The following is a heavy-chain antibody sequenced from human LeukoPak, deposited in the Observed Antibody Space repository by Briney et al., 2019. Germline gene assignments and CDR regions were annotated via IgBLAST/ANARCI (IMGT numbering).Heavy chain of an antibody. Sequence: GASVKVSCKASGYTFTAYYLHWVRQAPGQGLEWMGWIDSNTGDTKYTQKFQGRVSMTRDTSFNTAYMELSRLTSDDTAVYYCARDRSITEKYTGRYFHDYRGQGSLVTVSS. V-gene: IGHV1-2*02. CDR2: IDSNTGDT. CDR1: GYTFTAYY. D-gene: IGHD1-26*01. J-gene: IGHJ4*02. CDR3: ARDRSITEKYTGRYFHDY.